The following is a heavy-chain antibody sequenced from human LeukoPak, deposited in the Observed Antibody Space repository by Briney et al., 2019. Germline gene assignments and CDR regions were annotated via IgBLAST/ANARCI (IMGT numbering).Heavy chain of an antibody. CDR2: FYYSGST. Sequence: SETLSHTSTASGGSISSYNWSWIPQPPGPGLEWIGYFYYSGSTNYNPSLKSRVTITVDTSKNQFSRKLSSVTAADTAVYYCTREKYYLAHWGQGTLV. CDR1: GGSISSYN. CDR3: TREKYYLAH. D-gene: IGHD6-6*01. J-gene: IGHJ4*02. V-gene: IGHV4-59*01.